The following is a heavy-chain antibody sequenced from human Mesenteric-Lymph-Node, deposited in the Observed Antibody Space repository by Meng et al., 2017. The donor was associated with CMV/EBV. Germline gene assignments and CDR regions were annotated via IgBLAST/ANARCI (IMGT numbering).Heavy chain of an antibody. D-gene: IGHD3-3*01. CDR3: ARYDFWSVDGMDV. CDR1: GFTVSSNY. V-gene: IGHV3-53*01. J-gene: IGHJ6*02. CDR2: IYSGGST. Sequence: GESLKISCAASGFTVSSNYMSWVRQAPGKGLEWVSVIYSGGSTYYADSVKGRFTISRDNAKNTLYLQMNSLRAEDTAVYYCARYDFWSVDGMDVWGQGTTVTVSS.